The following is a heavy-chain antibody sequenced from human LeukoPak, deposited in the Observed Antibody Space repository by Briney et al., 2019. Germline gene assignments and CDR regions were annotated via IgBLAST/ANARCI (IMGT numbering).Heavy chain of an antibody. Sequence: SVKVSCKASGGTFSSYAISWVRQAPGQRLEWMGRIIPILGIANYAQKFQGRVTITADKSTSTAYMELSSLRSEDTAVYYCAREVTISNNWFDPWGQGTLVTVSS. CDR1: GGTFSSYA. CDR3: AREVTISNNWFDP. V-gene: IGHV1-69*04. J-gene: IGHJ5*02. D-gene: IGHD3-3*01. CDR2: IIPILGIA.